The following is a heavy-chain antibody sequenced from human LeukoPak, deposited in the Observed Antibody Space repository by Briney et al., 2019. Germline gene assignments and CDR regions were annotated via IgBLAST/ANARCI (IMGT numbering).Heavy chain of an antibody. Sequence: GRSLRLSCAASGFTFSSYWMSWVRQAPGKGLEWVANIKQDGSEKYYVDSVKGRFTISRDNAKNSLYLQMNSLRAEDTAVYYCARDKAYYGSGSYLDYWGQGTLVTVSS. J-gene: IGHJ4*02. CDR3: ARDKAYYGSGSYLDY. V-gene: IGHV3-7*03. CDR2: IKQDGSEK. D-gene: IGHD3-10*01. CDR1: GFTFSSYW.